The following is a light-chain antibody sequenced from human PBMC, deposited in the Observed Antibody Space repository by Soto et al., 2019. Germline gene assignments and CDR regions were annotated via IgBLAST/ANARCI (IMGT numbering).Light chain of an antibody. Sequence: EIVLTQSPATLSLSPGERATLYCRASQSVSSYLAWYQQKPGQAPRLLIYDASIRATGIPARFSGSGSGTDFTLIISSLEPEDFAVYYCQQYGSSREFGQGTKVDIK. V-gene: IGKV3-11*01. CDR3: QQYGSSRE. CDR1: QSVSSY. J-gene: IGKJ1*01. CDR2: DAS.